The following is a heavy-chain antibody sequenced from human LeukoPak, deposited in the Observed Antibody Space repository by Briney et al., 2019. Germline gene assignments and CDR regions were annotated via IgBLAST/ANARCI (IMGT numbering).Heavy chain of an antibody. J-gene: IGHJ4*02. Sequence: PGGSLRLSCVASGFTFSGHSMNWVRQAPGKGLEWVSSISTSGSYISYADSVKGRFTISRDNAKNSLYLQLNSLRAGDTAVYYCARVDQRDAYNLNFFDYWGQGTLVTVSS. V-gene: IGHV3-21*01. D-gene: IGHD5-24*01. CDR3: ARVDQRDAYNLNFFDY. CDR2: ISTSGSYI. CDR1: GFTFSGHS.